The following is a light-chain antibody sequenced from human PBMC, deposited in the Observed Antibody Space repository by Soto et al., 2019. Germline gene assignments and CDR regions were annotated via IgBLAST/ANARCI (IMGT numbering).Light chain of an antibody. J-gene: IGKJ1*01. CDR2: EAS. Sequence: DIELTQSPSTLSASVGDRLTITCRASQSISSWLAWYQQKQGKAPKILIYEASSLQSGVPSRFSGSRSGTEFTLSISSLQPDDFETYYCQHYNVYPWTFGQGTKVDIK. CDR1: QSISSW. V-gene: IGKV1-5*03. CDR3: QHYNVYPWT.